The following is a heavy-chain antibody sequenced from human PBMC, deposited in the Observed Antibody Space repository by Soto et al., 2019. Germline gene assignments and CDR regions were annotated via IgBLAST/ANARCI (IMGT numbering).Heavy chain of an antibody. D-gene: IGHD3-10*01. J-gene: IGHJ6*02. CDR1: GGTFSSYD. CDR3: AGSYGPRQGHIYYSNGMDG. Sequence: QVQLVQSGAEVKKPGSSVKVSCKASGGTFSSYDISWVRQAPGQGLEWMGGIIHIFGTANYAQKFQGRVTITADESTSTAYMELSSLRSEDTAVYYCAGSYGPRQGHIYYSNGMDGWGQVTTVTVSS. V-gene: IGHV1-69*01. CDR2: IIHIFGTA.